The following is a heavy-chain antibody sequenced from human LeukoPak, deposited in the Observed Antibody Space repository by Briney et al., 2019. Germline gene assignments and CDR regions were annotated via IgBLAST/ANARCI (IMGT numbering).Heavy chain of an antibody. J-gene: IGHJ4*02. CDR1: GGSFSGYY. CDR2: INHSGST. D-gene: IGHD2-21*02. V-gene: IGHV4-34*01. CDR3: ARAPVVVTATVFDY. Sequence: SETLSLTCAVYGGSFSGYYWSWIRQPPGKGLEWIGGINHSGSTNYNPSLKSRVTISVDTSKNQFSLKLSSVTAADTAVYYCARAPVVVTATVFDYWGQGTLVTVSS.